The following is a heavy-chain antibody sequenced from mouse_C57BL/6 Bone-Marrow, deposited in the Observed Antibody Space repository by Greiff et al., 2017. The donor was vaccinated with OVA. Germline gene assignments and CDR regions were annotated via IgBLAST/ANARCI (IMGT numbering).Heavy chain of an antibody. D-gene: IGHD1-2*01. CDR2: IYWDDDK. CDR1: GFSLSPSGMG. J-gene: IGHJ2*01. Sequence: QVTLKESGPGILQSSQTLSLTCSFSGFSLSPSGMGVSWIRQPSGKGLEWLAHIYWDDDKPYNPTLKSRLPSSKDTSRNQVFLKITSVDTADTATYYCAQGRLGDFDYWGQGTTLTVSS. CDR3: AQGRLGDFDY. V-gene: IGHV8-12*01.